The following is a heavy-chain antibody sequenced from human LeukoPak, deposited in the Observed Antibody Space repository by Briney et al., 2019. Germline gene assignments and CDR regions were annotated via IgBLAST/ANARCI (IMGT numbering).Heavy chain of an antibody. CDR3: ARYSSWSRDY. CDR2: ISSSSSTI. J-gene: IGHJ4*02. V-gene: IGHV3-48*01. D-gene: IGHD6-13*01. Sequence: PGGSLRLSCAASGFTFSSYSMNWVRQAPGKGREWGSYISSSSSTIYYADSVKGRFTISRDNAKNSLYLQMNSLRAEDTAVYYCARYSSWSRDYWGQGTLVTVSS. CDR1: GFTFSSYS.